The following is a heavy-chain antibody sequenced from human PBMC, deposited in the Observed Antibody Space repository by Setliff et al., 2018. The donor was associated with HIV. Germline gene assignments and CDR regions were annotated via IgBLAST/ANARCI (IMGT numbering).Heavy chain of an antibody. Sequence: RASVKVSCKAPGGTFSSYAISWVRQAPGQGLEWMGGIIPIFGTANYAQKFQGRVTITADESTSTAYMELSSLRSEDTAVYYCASIVGASDAFDIWGQGTMVTVSS. CDR1: GGTFSSYA. CDR2: IIPIFGTA. V-gene: IGHV1-69*13. CDR3: ASIVGASDAFDI. J-gene: IGHJ3*02. D-gene: IGHD1-26*01.